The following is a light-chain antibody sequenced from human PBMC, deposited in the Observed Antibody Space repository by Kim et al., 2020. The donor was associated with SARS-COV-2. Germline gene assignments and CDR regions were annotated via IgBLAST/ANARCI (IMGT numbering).Light chain of an antibody. CDR2: DAS. CDR1: QDITNY. CDR3: QQYANFLYT. Sequence: DTQMTQSPSSLSASVGDTVTITCQASQDITNYLNWYQQKPGKAPKLLIYDASSLETGVPSRFSGSGSGTDFTFTIRSLQPEDIATYYCQQYANFLYTFGQGTKLEI. J-gene: IGKJ2*01. V-gene: IGKV1-33*01.